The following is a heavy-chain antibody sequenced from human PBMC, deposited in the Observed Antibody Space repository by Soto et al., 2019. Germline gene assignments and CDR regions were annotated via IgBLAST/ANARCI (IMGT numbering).Heavy chain of an antibody. CDR3: ARALLRYFAWYNWFDP. J-gene: IGHJ5*02. D-gene: IGHD3-9*01. V-gene: IGHV1-18*04. CDR1: GYTFTSYG. CDR2: ISAYNGNT. Sequence: RASVKVSCKASGYTFTSYGISWVRQAPGQGLEWMGWISAYNGNTNYAQKLQGRVTMTTDTATSTAYMELRSLRSDDTAVYYCARALLRYFAWYNWFDPWGQGTLVTVSS.